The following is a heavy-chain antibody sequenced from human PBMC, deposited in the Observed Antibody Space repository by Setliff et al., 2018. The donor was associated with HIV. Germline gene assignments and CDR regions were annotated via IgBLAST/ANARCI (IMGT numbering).Heavy chain of an antibody. CDR2: VCYSDNT. CDR3: SRHLSGGRDY. CDR1: GGSISSGDLC. Sequence: SETLSLTCTVSGGSISSGDLCWGWIRQPPGKGLEWIGSVCYSDNTYYSPSLKSRVFISVDTCKNQFSLSLNSVTAADTAIYYCSRHLSGGRDYWGQGTLVTSPQ. V-gene: IGHV4-39*01. D-gene: IGHD1-26*01. J-gene: IGHJ4*02.